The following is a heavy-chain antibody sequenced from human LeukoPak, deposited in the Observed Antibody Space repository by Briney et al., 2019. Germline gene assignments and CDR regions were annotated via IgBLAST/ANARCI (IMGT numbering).Heavy chain of an antibody. Sequence: ASVKVSCKASGYTFTSNYIHWVGQAPGQGLEWMGVIHPSGGGTNYAPKFQGRVTMTRDTSTTTVFMELSSLTSEDTAIYYCARMEMDPAMVTNYFDYWGQGTLVTVSS. V-gene: IGHV1-46*01. D-gene: IGHD5-18*01. CDR2: IHPSGGGT. CDR3: ARMEMDPAMVTNYFDY. J-gene: IGHJ4*02. CDR1: GYTFTSNY.